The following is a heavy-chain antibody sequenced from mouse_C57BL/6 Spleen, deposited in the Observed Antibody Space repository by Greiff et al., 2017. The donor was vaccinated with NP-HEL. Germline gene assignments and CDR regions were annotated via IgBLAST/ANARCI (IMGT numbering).Heavy chain of an antibody. Sequence: QVHVKQPGAELVRPGTSVKLSCKASGYTFTSYWMHWVKQRPGQGLEWIGVIDPSDSYTNYNQKFKGKATLTVDTSSSTAYMQLSSLTSEDSAVYYCARGATTVVAPYWYFDVWGTGTTVTVSS. CDR2: IDPSDSYT. CDR3: ARGATTVVAPYWYFDV. CDR1: GYTFTSYW. V-gene: IGHV1-59*01. D-gene: IGHD1-1*01. J-gene: IGHJ1*03.